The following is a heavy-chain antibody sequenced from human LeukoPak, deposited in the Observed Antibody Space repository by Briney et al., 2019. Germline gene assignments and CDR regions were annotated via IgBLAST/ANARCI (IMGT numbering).Heavy chain of an antibody. CDR1: GYTFTSYW. Sequence: GESLKISCKGSGYTFTSYWIGWVRQMPGKGLEWMGIIYPGDSDTRYNSSFQGQVTISADKSISTAYLQWSSLKASDTAMYYCARQEYCSGGSCYTWFDPWGQGTLVTVSS. J-gene: IGHJ5*02. D-gene: IGHD2-15*01. V-gene: IGHV5-51*01. CDR3: ARQEYCSGGSCYTWFDP. CDR2: IYPGDSDT.